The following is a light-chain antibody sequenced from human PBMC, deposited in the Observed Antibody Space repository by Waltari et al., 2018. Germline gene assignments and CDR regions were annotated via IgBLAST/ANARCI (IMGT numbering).Light chain of an antibody. CDR3: SSYAGTNNVV. V-gene: IGLV2-8*01. J-gene: IGLJ2*01. CDR1: SRDVGGFNY. CDR2: EVS. Sequence: QSALTQPPSASGSPGQSVTISCTATSRDVGGFNYVSWYQQHPGKAPKLMIYEVSKRPSGVPDRFSGSKSGNTASLTVSGLQAEDEGDYYCSSYAGTNNVVFGGGTKLTVL.